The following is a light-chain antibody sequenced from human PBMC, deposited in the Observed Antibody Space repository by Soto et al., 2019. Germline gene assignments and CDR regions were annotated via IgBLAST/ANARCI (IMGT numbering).Light chain of an antibody. CDR2: DAS. CDR1: QSVSSH. CDR3: QQRSSWPLT. V-gene: IGKV3-11*01. J-gene: IGKJ4*01. Sequence: EIALTQSPGTLSLSPGERATLSCRASQSVSSHFAWYQQKPGQAPRLLIYDASNRATGIPARFAGSGSGTEFTLIISSLEPEDFAVYYCQQRSSWPLTFGGGTKVEIK.